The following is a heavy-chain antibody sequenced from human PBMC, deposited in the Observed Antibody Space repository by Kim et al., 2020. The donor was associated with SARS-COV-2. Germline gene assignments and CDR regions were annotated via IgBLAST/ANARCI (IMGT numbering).Heavy chain of an antibody. CDR2: ISVSA. Sequence: GGSLRLSCAASGFTFSSYAMSWVRQAPGKGLEWVSSISVSAFYADSVKGRFTISRDNSRNTLYLQMNSLRAEDTALYYCAKRGLKGSYYMDVWGKGTTVTVSS. CDR1: GFTFSSYA. D-gene: IGHD6-19*01. J-gene: IGHJ6*03. V-gene: IGHV3-23*01. CDR3: AKRGLKGSYYMDV.